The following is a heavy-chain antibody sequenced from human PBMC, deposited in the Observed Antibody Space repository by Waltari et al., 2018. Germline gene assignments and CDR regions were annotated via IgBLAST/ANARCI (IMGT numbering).Heavy chain of an antibody. J-gene: IGHJ3*02. Sequence: EVQLVESGGGLVQPGGSLRLSCAASGFTFSSYEMNWVRQDPGKGLELVSYISSSGSTIYYADSVKGRFTISRDNAKNSLYLQMNSLRAEDTAVYYCARDGKIRFLESVGAFDIWGQGTMVTVSS. D-gene: IGHD3-3*01. V-gene: IGHV3-48*03. CDR3: ARDGKIRFLESVGAFDI. CDR2: ISSSGSTI. CDR1: GFTFSSYE.